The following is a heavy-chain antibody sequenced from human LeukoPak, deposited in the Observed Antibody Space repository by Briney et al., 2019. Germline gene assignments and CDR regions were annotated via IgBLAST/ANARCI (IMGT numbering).Heavy chain of an antibody. CDR2: IKGKAGGETT. V-gene: IGHV3-15*01. CDR3: AKDVPLTGGRSLLY. CDR1: GFRFSDAW. D-gene: IGHD2-8*02. Sequence: GGSLRLSCAASGFRFSDAWMTWVRQAPGKGLEWVGLIKGKAGGETTHYAAPVKGRFTISRDDSRNTLYLQMNSLKTEDTALYYCAKDVPLTGGRSLLYWGQGTLDSVSS. J-gene: IGHJ4*02.